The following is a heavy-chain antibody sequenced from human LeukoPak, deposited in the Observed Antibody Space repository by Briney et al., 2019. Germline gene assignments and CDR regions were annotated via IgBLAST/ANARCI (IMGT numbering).Heavy chain of an antibody. CDR2: ISAYNGNT. CDR3: ARGGDGDILTGLVFDY. V-gene: IGHV1-18*01. D-gene: IGHD3-9*01. J-gene: IGHJ4*02. CDR1: GYTFTNYG. Sequence: APVKVSCKASGYTFTNYGISWVRQAPGQGLEWMGWISAYNGNTNYAQKLQGRVTMTTDTSTSTAYMELRSLRSDDTAVYYCARGGDGDILTGLVFDYWGQGTLVTVSS.